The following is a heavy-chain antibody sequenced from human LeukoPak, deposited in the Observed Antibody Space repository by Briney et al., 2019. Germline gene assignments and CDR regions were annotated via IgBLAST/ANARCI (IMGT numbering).Heavy chain of an antibody. CDR3: AREDVRYIDWSYDAFDI. V-gene: IGHV4-4*07. J-gene: IGHJ3*02. CDR2: IYTSGST. Sequence: SETLSLTCTVSGGSISSYYWSWIRQPAGKGLEWIGRIYTSGSTNYNPSLKSRVTMSVDASKNQFPLTLSSVTAADAAVYYCAREDVRYIDWSYDAFDIWGQGTMVTVSS. CDR1: GGSISSYY. D-gene: IGHD3-9*01.